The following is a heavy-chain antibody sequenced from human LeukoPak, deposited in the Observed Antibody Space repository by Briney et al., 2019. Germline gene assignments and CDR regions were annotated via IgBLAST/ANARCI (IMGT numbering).Heavy chain of an antibody. V-gene: IGHV3-33*01. D-gene: IGHD1-26*01. Sequence: GGSLRLSCAASGFTFTNYGMHWVRQAPGKGLEWVAIIWFDGSNRFYADSVKGRFTISRDNSKNTLYLQMNSLRAEDTAVYYCARELDGSYSDAFDIWGQGTMVTVSS. J-gene: IGHJ3*02. CDR1: GFTFTNYG. CDR3: ARELDGSYSDAFDI. CDR2: IWFDGSNR.